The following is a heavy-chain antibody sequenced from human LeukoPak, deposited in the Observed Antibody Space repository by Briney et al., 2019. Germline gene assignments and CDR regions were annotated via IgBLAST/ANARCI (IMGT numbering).Heavy chain of an antibody. J-gene: IGHJ4*02. CDR2: IYTGGDT. V-gene: IGHV3-53*01. Sequence: PGGSLRLSCAASGYILSNNYMNWVRQAPGEGLEWVSGIYTGGDTYYADSVKGRFTIYRDTSKNTLYLQKNSLRAEDTAVYYCAREERYYFNYWGQGTLVTVSS. CDR3: AREERYYFNY. CDR1: GYILSNNY. D-gene: IGHD1-1*01.